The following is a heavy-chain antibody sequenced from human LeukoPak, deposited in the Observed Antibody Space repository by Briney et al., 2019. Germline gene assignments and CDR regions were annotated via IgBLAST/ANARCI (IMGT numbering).Heavy chain of an antibody. V-gene: IGHV3-33*06. CDR2: IWYDGSNK. CDR1: GFTFSSYG. CDR3: AKDETPYQLLSLGLDY. D-gene: IGHD2-2*01. J-gene: IGHJ4*02. Sequence: PGRSLRLSCAASGFTFSSYGMHWVRQAPGKGLEWVAVIWYDGSNKYYADSVKGRFTISRDNSKNTLYLQMNSLRAEDTAVYYCAKDETPYQLLSLGLDYWGQGTLVTVSS.